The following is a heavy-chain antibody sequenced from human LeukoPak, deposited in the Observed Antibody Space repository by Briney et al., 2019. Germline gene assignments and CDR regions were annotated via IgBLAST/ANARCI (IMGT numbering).Heavy chain of an antibody. CDR2: IKQDGSEK. J-gene: IGHJ6*03. Sequence: GGSLRLSCAASGFTFSSYWMSWVRQAPGKGLEWVANIKQDGSEKYYVDSVKGRFTISRDNAKNSLYLQMNSLRAEDTAVYYCARGRSGATIYYYYMDVWDKGTTVTVSS. CDR1: GFTFSSYW. V-gene: IGHV3-7*01. CDR3: ARGRSGATIYYYYMDV. D-gene: IGHD1-26*01.